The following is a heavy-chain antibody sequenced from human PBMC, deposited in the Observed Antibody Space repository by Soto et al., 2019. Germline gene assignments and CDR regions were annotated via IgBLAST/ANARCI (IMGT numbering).Heavy chain of an antibody. CDR1: GGHFRSYA. Sequence: SVKVSCNASGGHFRSYAISWVRQARGQGSEWMGGIIAIFGTANYAQKFQGRVTITADESTSTAYMELSRLRSDDTAVHYRDRDSAYYYDSSGYTVWFDPWGQGTLV. D-gene: IGHD3-22*01. V-gene: IGHV1-69*01. CDR3: DRDSAYYYDSSGYTVWFDP. J-gene: IGHJ5*02. CDR2: IIAIFGTA.